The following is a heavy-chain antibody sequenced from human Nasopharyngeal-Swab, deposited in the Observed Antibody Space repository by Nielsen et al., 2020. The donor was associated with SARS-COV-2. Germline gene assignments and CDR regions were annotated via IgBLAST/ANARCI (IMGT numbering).Heavy chain of an antibody. V-gene: IGHV3-30*03. J-gene: IGHJ6*02. CDR2: ISYDGSNK. D-gene: IGHD3-3*01. Sequence: VRQAPGKGLEWVAVISYDGSNKYYADSVKGRFTISRDNSKNTLYLQMNSLRAEDTAVYYCAREVLRFLEWLLTDYYYYGMDVRGQGTTVTVSS. CDR3: AREVLRFLEWLLTDYYYYGMDV.